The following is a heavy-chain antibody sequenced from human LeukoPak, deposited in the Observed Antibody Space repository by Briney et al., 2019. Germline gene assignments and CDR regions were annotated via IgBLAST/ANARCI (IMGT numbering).Heavy chain of an antibody. CDR2: ISGSGGST. CDR1: GFTFSSYA. J-gene: IGHJ1*01. CDR3: AARAISAEYFQH. V-gene: IGHV3-23*01. Sequence: GGSLRLSCAASGFTFSSYAVSWVRQAPGKGLEWVSAISGSGGSTYYADSVKGRFTISRDNSKNTLYLQMNSLRAEDTAVYYCAARAISAEYFQHWGQGTLVTVSS. D-gene: IGHD3-3*02.